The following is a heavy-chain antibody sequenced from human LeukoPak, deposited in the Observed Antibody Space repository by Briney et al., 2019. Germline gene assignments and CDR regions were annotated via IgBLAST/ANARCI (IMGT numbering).Heavy chain of an antibody. J-gene: IGHJ4*02. V-gene: IGHV3-49*04. Sequence: GRSLSLSCTASGFTFGDYAISWVREAPGKGLEWVGFIRSRAYGGTTEHAASVKGRFTISRDDSKSIAYLQMNRLRTEDTAVYYCTRLVGYCSGGSCYEKVVFHYWGQGTLVTVSS. CDR3: TRLVGYCSGGSCYEKVVFHY. CDR2: IRSRAYGGTT. D-gene: IGHD2-15*01. CDR1: GFTFGDYA.